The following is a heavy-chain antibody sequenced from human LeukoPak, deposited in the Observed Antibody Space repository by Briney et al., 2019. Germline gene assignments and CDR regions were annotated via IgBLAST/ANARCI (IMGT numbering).Heavy chain of an antibody. CDR2: IYYSGST. Sequence: SETLSLTCTVSGGSISSYYWSWIRQPPGKGLEWIGYIYYSGSTYYNPSLKSRVTISVDTSKNQFSLKLSSVTAADTAVYYCARDLRGHYYGSGSGRNWFDPWGQGTLVTVSS. CDR1: GGSISSYY. J-gene: IGHJ5*02. V-gene: IGHV4-59*12. CDR3: ARDLRGHYYGSGSGRNWFDP. D-gene: IGHD3-10*01.